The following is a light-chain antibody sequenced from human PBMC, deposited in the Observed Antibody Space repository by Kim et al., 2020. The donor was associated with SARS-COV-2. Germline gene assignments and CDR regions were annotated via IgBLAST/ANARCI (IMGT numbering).Light chain of an antibody. J-gene: IGLJ1*01. CDR2: DVS. CDR3: CAYAGSYIYV. Sequence: QSALTQPRSVSGSPGQSVIIYCTGTTSDVGGFKYVSWYQQHPGRAPRVIIYDVSKRPSGVPDRFSGSKSGNTASLTISGLQAEDEADYYCCAYAGSYIYVFGIGTKVTVL. CDR1: TSDVGGFKY. V-gene: IGLV2-11*01.